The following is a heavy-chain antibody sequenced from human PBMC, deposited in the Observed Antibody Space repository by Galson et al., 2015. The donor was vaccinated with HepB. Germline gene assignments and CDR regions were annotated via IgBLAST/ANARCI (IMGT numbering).Heavy chain of an antibody. D-gene: IGHD3-3*01. CDR3: ARDSWSMTQIAFDY. V-gene: IGHV1-18*01. J-gene: IGHJ4*02. Sequence: SVKVSCKASGYTFTSYGISWVRQAPGQGLEWMGWISAYNGNTNYAQKLQGRVTMTTDTSTSTAYMELRSLRSDDTAVYYCARDSWSMTQIAFDYWGQGTLVTVSS. CDR2: ISAYNGNT. CDR1: GYTFTSYG.